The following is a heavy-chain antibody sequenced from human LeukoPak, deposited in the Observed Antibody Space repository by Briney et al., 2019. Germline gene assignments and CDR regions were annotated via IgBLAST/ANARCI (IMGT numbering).Heavy chain of an antibody. Sequence: KPSETLSLTCTVSGGSISSSGYYWGWIRQPPGKGLEWIGSIYYSGSTYYNPSLKSRVTISVDTSKNQFSLKLSSVTAADTAVYYCAIGVGYYYDSSGYARRDAFDIWGQGTMVTVSS. CDR2: IYYSGST. V-gene: IGHV4-39*01. D-gene: IGHD3-22*01. J-gene: IGHJ3*02. CDR3: AIGVGYYYDSSGYARRDAFDI. CDR1: GGSISSSGYY.